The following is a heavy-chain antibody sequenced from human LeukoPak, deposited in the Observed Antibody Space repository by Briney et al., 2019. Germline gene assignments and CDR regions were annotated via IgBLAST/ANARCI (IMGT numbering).Heavy chain of an antibody. CDR1: GGSISSYY. D-gene: IGHD5-18*01. CDR2: IYYSGST. V-gene: IGHV4-59*01. Sequence: SETLSLTCTVSGGSISSYYWSWIRQPPGKGLEWIGYIYYSGSTNYNPSLKSRVTISVDTSKNQFSLKLSSVTAADTAVYYCASTNAAMVTGWGFDYWGQGTLVTVSP. J-gene: IGHJ4*02. CDR3: ASTNAAMVTGWGFDY.